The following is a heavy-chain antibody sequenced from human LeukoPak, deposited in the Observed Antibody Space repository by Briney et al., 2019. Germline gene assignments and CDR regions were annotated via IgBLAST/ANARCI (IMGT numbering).Heavy chain of an antibody. Sequence: GSLRLSCAASGFTFSSYWMHWVRQAPGKGLVWVSRINSDGSSTSYADSVKGRFTISRDNAKNTLYLQMNSLRAEDTAVYYCARSYDILTGVPNWGQGTLVTVSS. V-gene: IGHV3-74*01. CDR3: ARSYDILTGVPN. CDR1: GFTFSSYW. D-gene: IGHD3-9*01. CDR2: INSDGSST. J-gene: IGHJ4*02.